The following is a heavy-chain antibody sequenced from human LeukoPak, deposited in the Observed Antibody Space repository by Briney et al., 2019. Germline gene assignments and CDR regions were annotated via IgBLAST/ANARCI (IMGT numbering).Heavy chain of an antibody. CDR2: IKQDGSEK. J-gene: IGHJ4*02. D-gene: IGHD3-3*01. Sequence: GGSLRLSCAASGFTFSDYYMSWIRQAPGKGLEWVANIKQDGSEKYYVDSVKGRFTISRDNAKNSLYLQMNSLRAEDTAVYYCARDSNYDFWSGYYTHWGQGTLVTVSS. CDR1: GFTFSDYY. CDR3: ARDSNYDFWSGYYTH. V-gene: IGHV3-7*01.